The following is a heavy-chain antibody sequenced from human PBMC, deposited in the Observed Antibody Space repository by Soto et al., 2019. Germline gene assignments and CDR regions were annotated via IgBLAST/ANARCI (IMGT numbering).Heavy chain of an antibody. CDR3: ARQIYYYYGSGSYYKSSGGTDV. Sequence: GESLKISCKGSGYSLTSYCIGWVLQMPGKGLEWMGIIYPGDSDTRYSPSFQGQVTISADKSISTAYLQWSSLKASDTAMYYCARQIYYYYGSGSYYKSSGGTDVWGQGTTVTVS. D-gene: IGHD3-10*01. CDR1: GYSLTSYC. CDR2: IYPGDSDT. V-gene: IGHV5-51*01. J-gene: IGHJ6*02.